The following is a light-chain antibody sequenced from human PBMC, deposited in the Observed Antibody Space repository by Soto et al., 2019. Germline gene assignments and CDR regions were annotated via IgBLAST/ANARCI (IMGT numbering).Light chain of an antibody. V-gene: IGLV2-14*01. CDR1: SFDVDDYNS. Sequence: QSVLTQPACVSGSPGQSITISCTGTSFDVDDYNSVSWYQQPPGKAPKLIIYEVNNRPSGVSNRFSGSNSDNTASLTISGLQAEDEADYYCSLYTTSSTPSYVFGTGTKVTVL. CDR3: SLYTTSSTPSYV. J-gene: IGLJ1*01. CDR2: EVN.